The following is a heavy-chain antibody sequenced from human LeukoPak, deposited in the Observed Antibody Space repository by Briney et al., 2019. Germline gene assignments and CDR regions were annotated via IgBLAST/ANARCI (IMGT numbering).Heavy chain of an antibody. CDR2: IYYSGST. D-gene: IGHD2-15*01. CDR3: ARKGDVVVVAGNWFDP. CDR1: GGSISSSSYY. J-gene: IGHJ5*02. Sequence: PSETLSLTCSVSGGSISSSSYYWGWIRQPPGKGLERVGSIYYSGSTYYNPSLQSRVTISVDTSKNQFSLKLNSVTAADTAVYYCARKGDVVVVAGNWFDPWGQGSLVTVS. V-gene: IGHV4-39*01.